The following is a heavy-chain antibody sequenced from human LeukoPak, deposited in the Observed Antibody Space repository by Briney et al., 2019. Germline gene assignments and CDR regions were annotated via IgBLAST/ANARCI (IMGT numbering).Heavy chain of an antibody. CDR2: IYYSGST. D-gene: IGHD2-15*01. CDR1: GGSISSYY. V-gene: IGHV4-59*01. Sequence: SETLSLTCTVSGGSISSYYWSWIRQPPGKGLEWIAYIYYSGSTNYNPSLKSRVTISVDTSKNQFSLKLSSVTAADTAVYYCARGSVVRKGDYYYGMDVWGQGTTVTVSS. CDR3: ARGSVVRKGDYYYGMDV. J-gene: IGHJ6*02.